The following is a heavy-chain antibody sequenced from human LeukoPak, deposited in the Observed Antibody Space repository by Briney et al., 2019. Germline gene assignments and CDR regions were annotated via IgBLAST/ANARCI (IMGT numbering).Heavy chain of an antibody. V-gene: IGHV3-30*02. CDR1: GFTFSTYG. CDR2: IRYNGNDN. J-gene: IGHJ4*02. CDR3: ARAPMTTVTTPLDY. D-gene: IGHD4-17*01. Sequence: GGSLRLSCVASGFTFSTYGMHWVRQAPGKGLEWVAFIRYNGNDNYYADSVKGRFTISRDNAKNSLYLQMNSLRAEDTAVYYCARAPMTTVTTPLDYWGQGTLVTVSS.